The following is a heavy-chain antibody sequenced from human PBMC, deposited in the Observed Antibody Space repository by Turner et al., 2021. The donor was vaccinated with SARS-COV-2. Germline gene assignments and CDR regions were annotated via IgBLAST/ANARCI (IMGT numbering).Heavy chain of an antibody. CDR3: ARDREDCSSSSCYEAY. J-gene: IGHJ4*02. CDR2: ISYDGSYK. V-gene: IGHV3-30-3*01. CDR1: GFTFSNYA. D-gene: IGHD2-2*01. Sequence: QVPLVESGGGVVQPGGSLRLSCAASGFTFSNYAMHWVRQAPGKGLEWVVFISYDGSYKYYADSVKGRFTISRDNSKNTLYLQMNSLRAEDTAVYYCARDREDCSSSSCYEAYWGQGTLVTVSS.